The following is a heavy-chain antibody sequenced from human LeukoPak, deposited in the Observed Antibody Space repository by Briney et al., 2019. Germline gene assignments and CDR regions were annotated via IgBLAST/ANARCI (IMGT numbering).Heavy chain of an antibody. CDR1: GGTFSSYA. J-gene: IGHJ6*03. Sequence: SVKVSCKASGGTFSSYAISWVRQAPGQGLEWMGGIIPIFGTANYAQKFQGRVTITADESTSTVYMELSSLRSEDTAVYYCARLTGDHYYYYMDVWGKGTTVTISS. D-gene: IGHD7-27*01. CDR3: ARLTGDHYYYYMDV. V-gene: IGHV1-69*13. CDR2: IIPIFGTA.